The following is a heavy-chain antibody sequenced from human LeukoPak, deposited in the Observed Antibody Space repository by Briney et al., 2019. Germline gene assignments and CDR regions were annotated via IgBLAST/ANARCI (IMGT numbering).Heavy chain of an antibody. D-gene: IGHD6-13*01. CDR1: GGSISSYY. V-gene: IGHV4-59*08. CDR3: ARRRGSDSSSSSWFDP. J-gene: IGHJ5*02. CDR2: IYYSGST. Sequence: WETLSLTCTVSGGSISSYYWSWIRQPPGKGLDWIGYIYYSGSTNYNPSLKSRVTISVDTSKNQFSLKLSSVTAADTAVYYCARRRGSDSSSSSWFDPWGQGTLVTVSS.